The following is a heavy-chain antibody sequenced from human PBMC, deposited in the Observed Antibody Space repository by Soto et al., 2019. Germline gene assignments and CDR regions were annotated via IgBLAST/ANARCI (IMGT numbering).Heavy chain of an antibody. Sequence: ASVKVSCKASGYTFTTYTMHWVRQAPGQRLEWMGWINAGNGNTKYSQKFQGRVTIARDTSASTAYMELSSLRSEDTAVYYCARDMYYDFWSGLFDYWGQGTLVTVSS. D-gene: IGHD3-3*01. J-gene: IGHJ4*02. CDR2: INAGNGNT. CDR1: GYTFTTYT. V-gene: IGHV1-3*01. CDR3: ARDMYYDFWSGLFDY.